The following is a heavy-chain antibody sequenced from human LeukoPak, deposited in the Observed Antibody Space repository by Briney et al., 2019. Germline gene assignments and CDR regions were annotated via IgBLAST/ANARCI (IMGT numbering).Heavy chain of an antibody. J-gene: IGHJ1*01. D-gene: IGHD1-26*01. CDR2: ISGSGVTT. Sequence: GGSLRLSCAASGFTFSNYGMTWVRQAPGKGLEWVSAISGSGVTTHYAASVEGRFSISRDNSKNTLYLQMDSLRAEDAALYYCAKKVVVGATSPYSDFQDWGQGTLVTVSS. CDR1: GFTFSNYG. V-gene: IGHV3-23*01. CDR3: AKKVVVGATSPYSDFQD.